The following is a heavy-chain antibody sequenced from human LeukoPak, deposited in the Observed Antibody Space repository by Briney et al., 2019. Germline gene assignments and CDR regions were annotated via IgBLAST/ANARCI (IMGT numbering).Heavy chain of an antibody. J-gene: IGHJ4*02. CDR3: AQTTGWPGFDF. D-gene: IGHD6-19*01. Sequence: PSETLSLTCSASGASTSDKYWSWIRQSPGRTLEWIGHIYNGRNTKYNPSLTSRVTISVDTSKNQFSLSLTSVTAADTAMYYCAQTTGWPGFDFWGPGDLVTVSS. V-gene: IGHV4-59*08. CDR2: IYNGRNT. CDR1: GASTSDKY.